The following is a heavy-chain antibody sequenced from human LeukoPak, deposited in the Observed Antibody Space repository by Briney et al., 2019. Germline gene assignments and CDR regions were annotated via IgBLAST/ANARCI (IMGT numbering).Heavy chain of an antibody. J-gene: IGHJ4*02. Sequence: SETLSLTCTVSGGSISSYYWSWIRQPPGKGLEWIGYINYSGSTNYNPSLKSRVTISVDTSKNQFSLRLTSVTAADTSVYYCATYSSGWFQFDCWGQGTLVTVSS. CDR2: INYSGST. CDR3: ATYSSGWFQFDC. V-gene: IGHV4-59*01. CDR1: GGSISSYY. D-gene: IGHD6-19*01.